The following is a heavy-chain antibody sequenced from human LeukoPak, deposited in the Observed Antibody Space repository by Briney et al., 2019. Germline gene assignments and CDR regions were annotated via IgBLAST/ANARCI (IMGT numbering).Heavy chain of an antibody. CDR3: ASTVVCSGGSCYSGYYFQH. V-gene: IGHV4-59*01. CDR1: GGSISSYY. CDR2: TYYSGST. D-gene: IGHD2-15*01. J-gene: IGHJ1*01. Sequence: SETPSLTCTVSGGSISSYYWSWIRQPPGKGLEWIGYTYYSGSTNYNPSLKSRVTISVDTSKNQFSLKLNSVTAADTAVYYCASTVVCSGGSCYSGYYFQHWGQGTLVTVSS.